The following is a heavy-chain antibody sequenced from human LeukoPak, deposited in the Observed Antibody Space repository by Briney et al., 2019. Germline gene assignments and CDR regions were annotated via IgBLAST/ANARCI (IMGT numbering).Heavy chain of an antibody. Sequence: GGSLRLSCAASGFTFSSFGMSWVRQAPGKGLEWVSAISSTGGTAYYADSVKGRFTISRDSSKNTLYLQMNSPRAEDTAVYYCAELGITMIGGVWGKGTTVTISS. CDR3: AELGITMIGGV. J-gene: IGHJ6*04. CDR2: ISSTGGTA. D-gene: IGHD3-10*02. CDR1: GFTFSSFG. V-gene: IGHV3-23*01.